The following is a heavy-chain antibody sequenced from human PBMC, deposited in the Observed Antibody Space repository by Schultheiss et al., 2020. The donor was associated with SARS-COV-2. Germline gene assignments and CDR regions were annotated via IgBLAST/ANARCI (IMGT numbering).Heavy chain of an antibody. V-gene: IGHV1-69*04. CDR3: ARGATAGTLY. Sequence: KISCKGSGYSFSNYWIGWVRQAPGQGLEWMGRIIPILGIANYAQKFQGRVTITADKSTSTAYMELSSLRSEDTAVYYCARGATAGTLYWGQGTLVTVSS. D-gene: IGHD6-13*01. J-gene: IGHJ4*02. CDR2: IIPILGIA. CDR1: GYSFSNYW.